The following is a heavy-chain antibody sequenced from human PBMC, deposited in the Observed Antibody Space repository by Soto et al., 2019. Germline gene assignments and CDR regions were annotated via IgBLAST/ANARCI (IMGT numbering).Heavy chain of an antibody. CDR3: ARLGPYASGTYSFRHNRFDP. CDR1: GFTFCNAW. CDR2: IKSKTDGGTT. V-gene: IGHV3-15*07. Sequence: GGSLRLSCAASGFTFCNAWMDWVRQAPGKGLEWVGRIKSKTDGGTTDYAAPVKGRFTISRDKSENTVVLQMNSVRAEDTAVYYCARLGPYASGTYSFRHNRFDPWGQGTQVTVSS. D-gene: IGHD3-10*01. J-gene: IGHJ5*02.